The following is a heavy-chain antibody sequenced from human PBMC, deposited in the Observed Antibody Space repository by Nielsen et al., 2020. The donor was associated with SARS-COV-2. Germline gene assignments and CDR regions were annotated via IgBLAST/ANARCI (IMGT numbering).Heavy chain of an antibody. D-gene: IGHD6-6*01. CDR1: GFTFSSYA. CDR2: ISGSGGST. V-gene: IGHV3-23*01. Sequence: GESLKISCAASGFTFSSYAMSWVRQAPGKGLEWVSAISGSGGSTYYADSVKGRFTISRDNAKNTLYLQMNSLRAEDTAVYYCARDAGRYSSSSWYYFDYWGQGTLVTVSS. CDR3: ARDAGRYSSSSWYYFDY. J-gene: IGHJ4*02.